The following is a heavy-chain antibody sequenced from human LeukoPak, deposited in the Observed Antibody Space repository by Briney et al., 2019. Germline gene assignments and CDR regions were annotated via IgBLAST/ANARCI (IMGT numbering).Heavy chain of an antibody. Sequence: GSSVKVSCKASGGTFSSYAISWVRQAPGQGLEWMGGIIPIFGTANYAQKFQGRVTITTDESTSTAYMELSSLRSEDTAVYYCARDSRRTAALYYYYYYMDVWGKGTTVTVSS. CDR2: IIPIFGTA. V-gene: IGHV1-69*05. J-gene: IGHJ6*03. D-gene: IGHD6-6*01. CDR1: GGTFSSYA. CDR3: ARDSRRTAALYYYYYYMDV.